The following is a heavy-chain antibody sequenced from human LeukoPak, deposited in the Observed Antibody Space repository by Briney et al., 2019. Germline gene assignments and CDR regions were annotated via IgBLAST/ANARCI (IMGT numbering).Heavy chain of an antibody. D-gene: IGHD3-10*01. Sequence: PGGSLRLSCAASGFIFRSYGMNWVRQAPGKGLEWVSGIYKNGRERYGDSVKGRFTISRDNAKNSLYLQMNSLRAEDTALYYCAKDNYYASGSSDHWGQGTLVSVSS. CDR1: GFIFRSYG. V-gene: IGHV3-20*04. J-gene: IGHJ4*02. CDR2: IYKNGRER. CDR3: AKDNYYASGSSDH.